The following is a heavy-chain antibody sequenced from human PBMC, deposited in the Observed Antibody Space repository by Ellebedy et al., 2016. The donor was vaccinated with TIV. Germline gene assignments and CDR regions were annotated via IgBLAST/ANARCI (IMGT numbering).Heavy chain of an antibody. V-gene: IGHV5-51*01. CDR2: IYPGDSYT. CDR1: GYSFTSYW. J-gene: IGHJ4*02. CDR3: ARCYYGSGSYYPSKCFDY. Sequence: GESLKISCKGSGYSFTSYWIGWVRQMPGKGMEWMGIIYPGDSYTNYIQSFQGHVTILVDKSLSTAHLQWSRLKASDTAMFYCARCYYGSGSYYPSKCFDYWGQGTLVTVSS. D-gene: IGHD3-10*01.